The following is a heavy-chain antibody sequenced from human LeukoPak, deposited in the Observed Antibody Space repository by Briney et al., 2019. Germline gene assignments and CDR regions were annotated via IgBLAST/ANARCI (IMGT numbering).Heavy chain of an antibody. CDR2: LYSSGSTI. Sequence: PGGSLRLSCADSGFPFRSYEMKWVPQAPGKGLEGGLYLYSSGSTIYYADSVKGRFTISRDNAKNSLYLQMNSLRAEDTAVYYCAREWDSSTSKYYYYYGMDVWGKGTTVTVSS. CDR1: GFPFRSYE. CDR3: AREWDSSTSKYYYYYGMDV. D-gene: IGHD2-2*01. V-gene: IGHV3-48*03. J-gene: IGHJ6*04.